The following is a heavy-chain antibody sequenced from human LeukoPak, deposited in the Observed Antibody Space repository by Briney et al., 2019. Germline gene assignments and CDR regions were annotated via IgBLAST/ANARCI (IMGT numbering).Heavy chain of an antibody. CDR3: AKCILTGYYKGYMDV. Sequence: GGSLRLSCAASGFSFCSHGMSWVRQAPGKGLEWVSAISGSGGSTYYADSVKGRFTISRDNSKNTLYLQMNSLRAEDTAVYYCAKCILTGYYKGYMDVWGKGTTVTISS. CDR1: GFSFCSHG. D-gene: IGHD3-9*01. CDR2: ISGSGGST. V-gene: IGHV3-23*01. J-gene: IGHJ6*03.